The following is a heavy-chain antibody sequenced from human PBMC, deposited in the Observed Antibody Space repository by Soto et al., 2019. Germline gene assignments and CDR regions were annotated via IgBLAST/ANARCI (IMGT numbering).Heavy chain of an antibody. Sequence: SVKVSCKASGYTFTSYGISWVRQAPGQGLEWMGGIIPIFGTANYAQKFQGRVTITADESTSTAYMELSSLRSEDTAVYYCARVEFLVLGPIHYYYGMDVWGQGTTVTVSS. CDR2: IIPIFGTA. CDR3: ARVEFLVLGPIHYYYGMDV. CDR1: GYTFTSYG. J-gene: IGHJ6*02. D-gene: IGHD2-21*01. V-gene: IGHV1-69*13.